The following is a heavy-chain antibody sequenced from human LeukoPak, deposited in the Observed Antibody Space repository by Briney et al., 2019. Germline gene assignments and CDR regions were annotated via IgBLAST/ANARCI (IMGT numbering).Heavy chain of an antibody. CDR3: ARGYDFWSGYCDY. J-gene: IGHJ4*02. CDR2: IYYSGST. Sequence: SETLSLTCTVSGGSISSSSYYWGWIRQPPGKGLEWIGSIYYSGSTYYNPSLKSRVTISVDTSKNQFSLKLSSVTAADTAVYYCARGYDFWSGYCDYWGQGTLVTVSS. D-gene: IGHD3-3*01. CDR1: GGSISSSSYY. V-gene: IGHV4-39*01.